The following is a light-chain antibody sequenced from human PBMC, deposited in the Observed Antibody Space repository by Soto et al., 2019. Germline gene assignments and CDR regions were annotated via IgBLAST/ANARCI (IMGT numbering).Light chain of an antibody. Sequence: QSVLTQAPSVSAAPGQKVTISCSGSSSNIGNNFVSWFQQLPGTAPKLLIYDNNERPSGVPDRFSGSKSGTSATLDIAGLQTGDEADYYCVTWDRSLSAVVFGGGTKVTVL. V-gene: IGLV1-51*01. CDR1: SSNIGNNF. CDR3: VTWDRSLSAVV. J-gene: IGLJ3*02. CDR2: DNN.